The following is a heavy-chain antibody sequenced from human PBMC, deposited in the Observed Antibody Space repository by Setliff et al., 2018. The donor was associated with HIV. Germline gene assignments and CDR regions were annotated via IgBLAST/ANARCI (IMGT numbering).Heavy chain of an antibody. D-gene: IGHD2-8*01. V-gene: IGHV1-69*10. Sequence: GASVKVSCKASGGTFSSYAISWVRQAPGQGLEWMGGIIPIVDITKSTQKFRDRVTFTADESTKTAQMELSGLTFEDTAVYYCAKGPNFEDAFDIWGQGTVVTVSS. CDR2: IIPIVDIT. CDR1: GGTFSSYA. J-gene: IGHJ3*02. CDR3: AKGPNFEDAFDI.